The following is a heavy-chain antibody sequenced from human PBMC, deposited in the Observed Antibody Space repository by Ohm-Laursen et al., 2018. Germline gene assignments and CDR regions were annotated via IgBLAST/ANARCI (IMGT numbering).Heavy chain of an antibody. V-gene: IGHV1-8*01. Sequence: ASVKASCKVSGYTFTSYDINWVRQATGHGLEWMGWMNPNSGNTGYAQKFQGRVTMTRNTSISTAYMELSSLRSEDTAVYYCARGYCSGGSCYWCETCYFDLWGRGTLVTVSS. CDR3: ARGYCSGGSCYWCETCYFDL. CDR1: GYTFTSYD. J-gene: IGHJ2*01. D-gene: IGHD2-15*01. CDR2: MNPNSGNT.